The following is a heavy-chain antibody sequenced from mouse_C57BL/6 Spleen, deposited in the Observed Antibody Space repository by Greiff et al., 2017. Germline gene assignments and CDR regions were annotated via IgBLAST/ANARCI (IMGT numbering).Heavy chain of an antibody. CDR1: GFTFSSYG. J-gene: IGHJ2*01. D-gene: IGHD2-2*01. Sequence: DVQLQESGGDLVKPGGSLKLSCAASGFTFSSYGMSWVRQTPDKRLEWVATISSGGSYTYYPDSVKGRFTISRDNAKNTLYLQMSSLKSEDTAMYYCARRGGYDEDYFDYWGQGTTLTVSS. V-gene: IGHV5-6*01. CDR2: ISSGGSYT. CDR3: ARRGGYDEDYFDY.